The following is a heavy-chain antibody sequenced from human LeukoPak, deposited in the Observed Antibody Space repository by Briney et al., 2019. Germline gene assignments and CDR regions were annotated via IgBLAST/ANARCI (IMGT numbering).Heavy chain of an antibody. V-gene: IGHV3-23*01. D-gene: IGHD6-6*01. CDR1: GFVFSSYS. CDR3: AKDRLVIYYYGMDV. Sequence: GGSLRLSCAASGFVFSSYSMNWVRQAPGRGLEWVSSISTSGDSTYYADSVKGRFTISRDNSKNTLSLQMNSLRVEDMAVYYCAKDRLVIYYYGMDVWGQGTTVTVSS. J-gene: IGHJ6*02. CDR2: ISTSGDST.